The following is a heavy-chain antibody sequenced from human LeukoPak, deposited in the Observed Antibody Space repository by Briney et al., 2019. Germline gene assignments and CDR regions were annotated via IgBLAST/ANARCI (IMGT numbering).Heavy chain of an antibody. V-gene: IGHV1-69*05. J-gene: IGHJ6*03. CDR2: IIPIFSTA. CDR3: ARVRQGDQLLYGNYYYYYYMDV. D-gene: IGHD2-2*02. CDR1: GGTFSSYA. Sequence: ASVKVSCKASGGTFSSYAISWVRQAPGQGLEWMGGIIPIFSTANYAQKFQGRVTITTDESTSTAYMELSSLRSEDTAVYYCARVRQGDQLLYGNYYYYYYMDVWGKGTTVTVSS.